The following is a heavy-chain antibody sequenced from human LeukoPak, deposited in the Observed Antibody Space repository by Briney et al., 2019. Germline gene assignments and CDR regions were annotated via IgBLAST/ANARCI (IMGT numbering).Heavy chain of an antibody. Sequence: GGSLRLSCAASGFTFSSYAMSWVRQAPGKGLEWVSAISGSGGSTYYADSVKGRFTTSRDNSKNTLYLQMNSLRAEDTAVYYCAKGPGATTPYYYYYGMDVWGQGTTVTVSS. CDR2: ISGSGGST. J-gene: IGHJ6*02. D-gene: IGHD1-26*01. V-gene: IGHV3-23*01. CDR3: AKGPGATTPYYYYYGMDV. CDR1: GFTFSSYA.